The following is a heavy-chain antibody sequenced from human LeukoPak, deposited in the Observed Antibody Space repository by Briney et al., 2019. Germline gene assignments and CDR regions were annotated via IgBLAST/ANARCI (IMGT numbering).Heavy chain of an antibody. CDR3: ARGAIPRGGWFDP. CDR1: GFTFSSYD. CDR2: IGVAGDT. D-gene: IGHD3-16*01. Sequence: GGSLRLSCAASGFTFSSYDIHWVRQVTGKGLEWVSAIGVAGDTYYLDSVKGRFTISRENAKNSLYLQMKSLRAEDTAVYYCARGAIPRGGWFDPWGQGTLVTVSS. V-gene: IGHV3-13*01. J-gene: IGHJ5*02.